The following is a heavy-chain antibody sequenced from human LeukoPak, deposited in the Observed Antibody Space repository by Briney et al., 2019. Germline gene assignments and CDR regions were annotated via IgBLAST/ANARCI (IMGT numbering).Heavy chain of an antibody. CDR1: GFTFSSYA. V-gene: IGHV3-23*01. Sequence: PGGSLRLSCAASGFTFSSYAMSWVRQAPGKGLEWVSAISGSGGSTYYADSVKGRFTISRDNSKNTLYLQMNGLRAEDTAVYYCGESGYYYPYFDYWGQGTLVTVSS. D-gene: IGHD3-22*01. J-gene: IGHJ4*02. CDR2: ISGSGGST. CDR3: GESGYYYPYFDY.